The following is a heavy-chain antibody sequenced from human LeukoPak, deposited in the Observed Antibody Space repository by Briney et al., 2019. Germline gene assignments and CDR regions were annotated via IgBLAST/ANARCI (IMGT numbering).Heavy chain of an antibody. CDR2: IKDDGSEK. CDR1: GFTFSSYW. V-gene: IGHV3-7*03. D-gene: IGHD4-17*01. Sequence: GGSLRLSCAASGFTFSSYWMSWVRQAPGKGLEWVANIKDDGSEKYYVDSVKGRFTISRDNSKNTLYLQMNSLRAEDTAVYYCARKIGDYENYWGQGTLVTVSS. CDR3: ARKIGDYENY. J-gene: IGHJ4*02.